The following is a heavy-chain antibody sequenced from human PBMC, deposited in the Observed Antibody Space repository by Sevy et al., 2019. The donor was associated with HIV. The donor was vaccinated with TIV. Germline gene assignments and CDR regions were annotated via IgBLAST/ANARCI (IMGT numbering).Heavy chain of an antibody. D-gene: IGHD2-8*02. CDR2: IKSKADGGTI. CDR1: GFTFSYAW. J-gene: IGHJ6*02. V-gene: IGHV3-15*01. Sequence: GGSLRLSCAASGFTFSYAWMSWVRQAPGKALEWVGRIKSKADGGTIDYAAPVKGRFTISRDDSKNTLYLQMHSLKTEDTAVYYCSTDPIIVLLVTDGMDVWGQGTTVTVSS. CDR3: STDPIIVLLVTDGMDV.